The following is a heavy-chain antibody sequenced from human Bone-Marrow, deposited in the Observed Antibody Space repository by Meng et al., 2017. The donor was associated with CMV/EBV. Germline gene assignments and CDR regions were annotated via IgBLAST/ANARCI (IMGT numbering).Heavy chain of an antibody. CDR2: IHPHRGDT. CDR1: GYTFTAHY. D-gene: IGHD2-2*01. CDR3: ARDFPLSNVPAATLYYYVLDV. Sequence: ASMKVFCKASGYTFTAHYFHWVRQAPGQVLEWMGWIHPHRGDTNYAQQFQGRVTLTRDTSISTAYMELSSLRSDDTATYYCARDFPLSNVPAATLYYYVLDVWGQGTTVTVSS. J-gene: IGHJ6*02. V-gene: IGHV1-2*02.